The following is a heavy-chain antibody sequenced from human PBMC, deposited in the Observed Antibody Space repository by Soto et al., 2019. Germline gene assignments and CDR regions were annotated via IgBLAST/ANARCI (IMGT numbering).Heavy chain of an antibody. V-gene: IGHV1-69*13. CDR1: GGTXSSYA. D-gene: IGHD3-22*01. J-gene: IGHJ5*02. Sequence: SXKVSCKASGGTXSSYAITCVRQAPGQGLDWMGGIIPIFGTANYAQKFQGRVTITAYESTSTAYMELSSLRSEDTAVYYFSRDLGYYDSSGYYRFDPWGQGTLGTVSS. CDR2: IIPIFGTA. CDR3: SRDLGYYDSSGYYRFDP.